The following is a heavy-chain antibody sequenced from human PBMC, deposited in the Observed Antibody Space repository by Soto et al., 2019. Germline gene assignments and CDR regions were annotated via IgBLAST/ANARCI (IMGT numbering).Heavy chain of an antibody. CDR2: VAVNSGNT. CDR3: ARATTATTYGCY. V-gene: IGHV1-18*01. Sequence: QVHLVQSGAEVKNPGASVKVSCKASGYTFTNYGISWVRQAPGQGLEWMGWVAVNSGNTYSAQKVQGRLTMTTDTSTSTAYMELRSLESDDTAVYYCARATTATTYGCYWGQGTLVTVSS. CDR1: GYTFTNYG. D-gene: IGHD4-17*01. J-gene: IGHJ4*02.